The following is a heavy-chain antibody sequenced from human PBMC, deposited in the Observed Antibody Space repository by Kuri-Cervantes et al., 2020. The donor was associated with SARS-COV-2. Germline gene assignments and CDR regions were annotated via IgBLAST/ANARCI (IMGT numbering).Heavy chain of an antibody. CDR1: GGSISSSSYY. Sequence: SETLSLTCTVSGGSISSSSYYWGWIRQPPGKGLEWIGSIYYSGSTYYNPSLKSRVTISVDTSSNQVSLRLTSATAADTAVYYCGKVSWLKLWHRYSDSWGQGTLVTVSS. D-gene: IGHD5-24*01. V-gene: IGHV4-39*07. J-gene: IGHJ4*02. CDR3: GKVSWLKLWHRYSDS. CDR2: IYYSGST.